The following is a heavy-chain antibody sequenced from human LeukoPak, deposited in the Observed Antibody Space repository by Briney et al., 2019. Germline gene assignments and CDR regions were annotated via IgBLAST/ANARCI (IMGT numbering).Heavy chain of an antibody. D-gene: IGHD2-2*03. J-gene: IGHJ4*02. Sequence: HGESLKISGKGSGYSFPTYWIAWVRQMPGKGLEWMGIIYPDESNIRYSPSFQGQVTISADKSISTAYLQWSSLKASDTAMYYCARPPSRGYSSSFEYWGQGTLVTVTS. CDR2: IYPDESNI. V-gene: IGHV5-51*01. CDR1: GYSFPTYW. CDR3: ARPPSRGYSSSFEY.